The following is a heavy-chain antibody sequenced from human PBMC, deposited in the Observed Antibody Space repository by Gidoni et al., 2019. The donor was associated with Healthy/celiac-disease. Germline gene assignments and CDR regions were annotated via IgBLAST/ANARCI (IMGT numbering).Heavy chain of an antibody. J-gene: IGHJ5*02. D-gene: IGHD3-10*01. CDR2: IIPILGIA. CDR3: ARDLAYYGSGRNWFDP. Sequence: QVQLVQSGAEVTKPGSSVKVSCKASAGTFSSYAISWVRQAPGQGLEWMGRIIPILGIANYAQKFQGRVTITADKSTSTDYMELSSLRSEDTAVYYCARDLAYYGSGRNWFDPWGQGTLVTVSS. CDR1: AGTFSSYA. V-gene: IGHV1-69*04.